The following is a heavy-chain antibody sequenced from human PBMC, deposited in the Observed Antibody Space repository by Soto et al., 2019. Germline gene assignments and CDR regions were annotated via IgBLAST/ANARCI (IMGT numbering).Heavy chain of an antibody. J-gene: IGHJ6*04. CDR3: ARVGEGDTALAGWVYYYGMDV. CDR2: IYYSGST. V-gene: IGHV4-59*01. D-gene: IGHD5-18*01. CDR1: GGSISSYY. Sequence: SETLSLTCTVSGGSISSYYWSWIRQPPGKGLEWIGYIYYSGSTNYNPSLKSRVTISVDTSKNQFSLKLSSVTDADTAVYYCARVGEGDTALAGWVYYYGMDVWGEGTTVTVSS.